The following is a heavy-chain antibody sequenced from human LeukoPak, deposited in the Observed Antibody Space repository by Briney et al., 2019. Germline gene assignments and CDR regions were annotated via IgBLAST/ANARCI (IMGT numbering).Heavy chain of an antibody. V-gene: IGHV1-69*05. Sequence: SVKVSCKASGGTFTSYAISWVRQAPGQGLEWMGGIIPIFGTANYAQKFQGRVTMTRDMSTSTDYMELSSLRSEDTAVYYCARDNSVEDTAWWFNPWGQGTLVTVSS. CDR3: ARDNSVEDTAWWFNP. CDR1: GGTFTSYA. CDR2: IIPIFGTA. J-gene: IGHJ5*02. D-gene: IGHD4-23*01.